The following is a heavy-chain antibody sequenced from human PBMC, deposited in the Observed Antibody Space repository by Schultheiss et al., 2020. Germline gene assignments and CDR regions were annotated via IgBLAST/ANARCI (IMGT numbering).Heavy chain of an antibody. CDR2: IKSKTDCGTT. J-gene: IGHJ5*02. V-gene: IGHV3-15*01. D-gene: IGHD2-15*01. CDR1: GFTFSNAW. Sequence: GGSLRLSCAASGFTFSNAWMSWVRQAPGKGLEWVGRIKSKTDCGTTDYAAPVKGRFTISRDDSKNTLYLQMNSLKTEDTAVYYCTTGGWSNWFDPWGQGTLVTVSS. CDR3: TTGGWSNWFDP.